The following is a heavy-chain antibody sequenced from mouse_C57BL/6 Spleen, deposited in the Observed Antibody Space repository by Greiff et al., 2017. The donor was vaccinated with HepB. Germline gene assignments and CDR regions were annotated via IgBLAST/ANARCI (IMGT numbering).Heavy chain of an antibody. D-gene: IGHD2-2*01. V-gene: IGHV1-82*01. J-gene: IGHJ1*03. CDR1: GYAFSSSW. CDR2: IYPGDGDT. Sequence: VKLMESGPELVKPGASVKISCKASGYAFSSSWMNWVKQRPGKGLEWIGRIYPGDGDTNYNGKFKGRATLTADKSSSTAYMQLSSLTSEDSAVYFCARGGFYYGYDGKVWYFDVWGTGTTVTVSS. CDR3: ARGGFYYGYDGKVWYFDV.